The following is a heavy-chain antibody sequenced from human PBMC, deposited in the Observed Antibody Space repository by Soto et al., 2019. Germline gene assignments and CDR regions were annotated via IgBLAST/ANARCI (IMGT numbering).Heavy chain of an antibody. CDR1: GGLFSSYL. CDR2: IIPVFGTA. D-gene: IGHD3-22*01. Sequence: QEQLVQSGAEVKKSGSSVKASSKTTGGLFSSYLVSWVGQAPGQGFEWMGGIIPVFGTAYYAQKFQGRVTITADESTNTAYMELSSLRSEDTAMYYCARGGSGYVWFNEYWGQGTLVTVSS. J-gene: IGHJ4*02. CDR3: ARGGSGYVWFNEY. V-gene: IGHV1-69*01.